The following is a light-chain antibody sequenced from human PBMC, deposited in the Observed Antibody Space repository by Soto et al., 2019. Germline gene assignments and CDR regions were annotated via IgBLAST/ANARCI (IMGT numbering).Light chain of an antibody. CDR1: SSDVGGYNY. J-gene: IGLJ1*01. V-gene: IGLV2-14*03. CDR3: SSYTTGSSYV. Sequence: QSALTQPASVSGSPGQSITISCTGTSSDVGGYNYVSWYQQHPGKAPKVMIYDVNNRPSGASNRFPGSKSGNTASLTISALQAEDEADHYCSSYTTGSSYVLGTGTKLTVL. CDR2: DVN.